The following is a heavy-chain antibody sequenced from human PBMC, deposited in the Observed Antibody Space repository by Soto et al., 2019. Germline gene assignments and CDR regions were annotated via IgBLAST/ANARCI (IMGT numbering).Heavy chain of an antibody. D-gene: IGHD2-21*02. V-gene: IGHV4-34*01. CDR1: GGSFSGYY. J-gene: IGHJ6*02. CDR3: ARVCGGDCHYGMDV. CDR2: INHSGST. Sequence: SETLSLTCAVYGGSFSGYYWTWIRQPPGTGLEWIGEINHSGSTNYNPSLKSRVTIPVDTSKNQFSLKLSSVTAADTAVYYCARVCGGDCHYGMDVWGQGTTVTVSS.